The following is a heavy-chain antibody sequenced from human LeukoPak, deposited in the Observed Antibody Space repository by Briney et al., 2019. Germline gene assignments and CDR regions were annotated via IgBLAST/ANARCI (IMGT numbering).Heavy chain of an antibody. J-gene: IGHJ4*02. CDR2: INGDGSNT. V-gene: IGHV3-74*01. CDR1: GFTFSSYW. D-gene: IGHD2-21*02. Sequence: GGSLGLSCVASGFTFSSYWMHWVRQAPGKGLVWVSRINGDGSNTVYADSVKGRFTISRDNAKNTLSLQMNSLRAEDTAVYYCASSLAYCGGDCHAAFDYWGQGTLVTVSS. CDR3: ASSLAYCGGDCHAAFDY.